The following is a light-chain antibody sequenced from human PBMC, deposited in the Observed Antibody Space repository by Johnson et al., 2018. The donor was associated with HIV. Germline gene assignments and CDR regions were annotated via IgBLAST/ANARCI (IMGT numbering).Light chain of an antibody. CDR2: DNN. CDR1: SSNIGNNY. J-gene: IGLJ1*01. CDR3: GTWDSSLSAYV. Sequence: QSVLTQPPSVSAAPGQKVTISCSGSSSNIGNNYVSWYQQLPGTAPKLLIYDNNKRPAGISDRSSGSQSGTSATLDITGLQSGDGADYYCGTWDSSLSAYVFGNGTKVTVL. V-gene: IGLV1-51*01.